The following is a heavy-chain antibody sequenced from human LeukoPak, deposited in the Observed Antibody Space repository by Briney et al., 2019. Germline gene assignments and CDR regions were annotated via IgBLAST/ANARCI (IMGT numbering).Heavy chain of an antibody. V-gene: IGHV3-74*01. CDR3: AKTVVRGVSRYGMDV. CDR2: INSDGSST. J-gene: IGHJ6*02. D-gene: IGHD3-10*01. Sequence: GGSLRLSCAASGFTFSSYWMHWVRQAPGKGLVWVSRINSDGSSTSYADSVRGRFTISRDNAKNTLYLQMNSLRAEDTAVYYCAKTVVRGVSRYGMDVWGQGTTVTVSS. CDR1: GFTFSSYW.